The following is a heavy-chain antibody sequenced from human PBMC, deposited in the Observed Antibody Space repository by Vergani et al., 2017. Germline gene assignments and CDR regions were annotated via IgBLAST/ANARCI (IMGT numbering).Heavy chain of an antibody. CDR3: ARDVVSTTPLHGMDV. CDR2: AHRSGTT. Sequence: QVQLQESGPGLVKPSETLSLTCAVVGFSIRSGYYWGWIRQPPGKGLEWIGSAHRSGTTYYNPSLKSRVTMSIDKSKNQISLKLSSVTAADTAIYYCARDVVSTTPLHGMDVWGQGTAVTVSS. J-gene: IGHJ6*02. CDR1: GFSIRSGYY. V-gene: IGHV4-38-2*01. D-gene: IGHD5/OR15-5a*01.